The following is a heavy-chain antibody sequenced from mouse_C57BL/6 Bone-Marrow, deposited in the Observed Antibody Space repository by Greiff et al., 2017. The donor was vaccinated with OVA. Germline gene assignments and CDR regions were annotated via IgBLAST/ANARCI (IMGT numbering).Heavy chain of an antibody. CDR3: ARGGTTVVASGTYYFDY. D-gene: IGHD1-1*01. CDR2: IYPRSGNT. J-gene: IGHJ2*01. CDR1: GYTFTSYG. V-gene: IGHV1-81*01. Sequence: VQLQQSGAELARPGASVKLSCKASGYTFTSYGISWVKQRTGQGLEWIGEIYPRSGNTYYNEKFKGKAILTADKSSSTAYMELRSLTSEDSAVYFCARGGTTVVASGTYYFDYWGQGTTLTVSS.